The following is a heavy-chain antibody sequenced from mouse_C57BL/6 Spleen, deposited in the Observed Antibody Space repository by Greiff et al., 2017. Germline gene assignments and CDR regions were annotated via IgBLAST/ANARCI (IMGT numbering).Heavy chain of an antibody. J-gene: IGHJ4*01. CDR3: ARRLPHYYAMDY. V-gene: IGHV1-61*01. Sequence: VQLQQPGAELVRPGSSVKLSCKASGYTFTSYWMDWVKQRPGQGLEWIGNIYPSDSETHYNQKFKDKATLTVDKSSSTAYMQLSSLTSEDSAVYYCARRLPHYYAMDYWGQGTSVTVSS. CDR2: IYPSDSET. CDR1: GYTFTSYW. D-gene: IGHD2-4*01.